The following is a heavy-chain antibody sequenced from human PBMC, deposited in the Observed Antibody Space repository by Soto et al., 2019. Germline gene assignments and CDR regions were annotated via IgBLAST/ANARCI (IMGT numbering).Heavy chain of an antibody. D-gene: IGHD6-6*01. Sequence: QVQLVESGRGVVQPGRSLRLSCAASGFTFSSYGMHWVRQAPGKGLEWVAVIGYDGSNKYYADSVKGRFTISRDNSKNTLYRQMNSLRAEDKGVYYCARDGGMVRGIGARHDAFDIWGGGRMVTVSS. J-gene: IGHJ3*02. V-gene: IGHV3-33*01. CDR1: GFTFSSYG. CDR2: IGYDGSNK. CDR3: ARDGGMVRGIGARHDAFDI.